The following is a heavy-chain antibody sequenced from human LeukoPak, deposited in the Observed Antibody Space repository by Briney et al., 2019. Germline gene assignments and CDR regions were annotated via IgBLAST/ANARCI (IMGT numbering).Heavy chain of an antibody. CDR3: AAPGINSGDAAFDI. CDR2: ISSSGSTI. CDR1: GCTFSDYY. V-gene: IGHV3-11*01. J-gene: IGHJ3*02. Sequence: GGSLRLSCAASGCTFSDYYMSWIRQAPGKGLEWVSYISSSGSTIYYADSVKGRFTISRDNAKNSLYLQMNSLRAEDTAVYYCAAPGINSGDAAFDIWGQGTMVTVSS. D-gene: IGHD7-27*01.